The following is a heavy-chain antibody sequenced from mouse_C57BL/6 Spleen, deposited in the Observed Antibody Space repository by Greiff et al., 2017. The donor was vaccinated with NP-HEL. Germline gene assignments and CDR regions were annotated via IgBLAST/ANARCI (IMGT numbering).Heavy chain of an antibody. V-gene: IGHV1-42*01. CDR2: INPSTGGT. J-gene: IGHJ2*01. CDR1: GYSFTGYY. CDR3: ARFYGSSYVRYFDY. D-gene: IGHD1-1*01. Sequence: EVQLQQSGPELVKPGASVKISCKASGYSFTGYYMNWVKQSPEKSLEWIGEINPSTGGTTYNQKFKAKATLTVDKSSSTAYMQLKSLTSEDSAVYYCARFYGSSYVRYFDYWGQGTTLTVSS.